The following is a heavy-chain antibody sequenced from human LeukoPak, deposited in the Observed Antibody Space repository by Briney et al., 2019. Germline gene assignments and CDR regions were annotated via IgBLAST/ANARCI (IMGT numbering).Heavy chain of an antibody. V-gene: IGHV3-48*01. CDR3: ARDGPPDRITMIVVGGGFDY. D-gene: IGHD3-22*01. Sequence: GGSLRLSCAASGFTFSSYSMNWVRQAPGKGLEWVSYISSSSSTIYYADSVKGRFTISRDNAKNSLYLQMNSLRAEDTAVNYCARDGPPDRITMIVVGGGFDYWGQGTLVTVSS. J-gene: IGHJ4*02. CDR2: ISSSSSTI. CDR1: GFTFSSYS.